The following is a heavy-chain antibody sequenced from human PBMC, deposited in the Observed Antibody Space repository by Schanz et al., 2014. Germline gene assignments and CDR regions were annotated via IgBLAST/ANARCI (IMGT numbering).Heavy chain of an antibody. J-gene: IGHJ6*02. D-gene: IGHD2-2*01. Sequence: EVQLVESGGGLVQPGGSLRLSCAASGFTVSINYMSWVRQAPGKGLEWVSSISYDSLTLYYGDSVKGRFTVSRDNAKSSLYLQLNSLRAEDTAVYYCAKERVPDSMNYYGMDVWGQGTTVTVSS. CDR3: AKERVPDSMNYYGMDV. V-gene: IGHV3-21*01. CDR1: GFTVSINY. CDR2: ISYDSLTL.